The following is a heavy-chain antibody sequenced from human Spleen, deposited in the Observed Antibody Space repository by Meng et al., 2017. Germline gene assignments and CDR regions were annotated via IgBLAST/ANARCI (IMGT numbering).Heavy chain of an antibody. CDR3: ARGPTTMAHDFDY. V-gene: IGHV4-34*01. Sequence: LLQQSGSGLSMPSDTLSLPCFVSGGSFSYYYWSWIRQPPGKGLEWIGEINHSGSTNYNPSLESRATISVDTSQNNLSLKLSSVTAADSAVYYCARGPTTMAHDFDYWGQGTLVTVSS. J-gene: IGHJ4*02. CDR1: GGSFSYYY. CDR2: INHSGST. D-gene: IGHD4-11*01.